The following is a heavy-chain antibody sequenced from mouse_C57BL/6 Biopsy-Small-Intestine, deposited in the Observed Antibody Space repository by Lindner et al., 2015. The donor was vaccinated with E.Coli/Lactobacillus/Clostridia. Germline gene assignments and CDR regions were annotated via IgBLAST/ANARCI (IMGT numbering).Heavy chain of an antibody. V-gene: IGHV5-17*01. CDR3: ARPLYYSMDY. CDR2: ISSGSNTI. Sequence: GSRKLSCAASGFTFSDYGMHWVRQAPEKGLEWVAYISSGSNTIYYADTVKGRFTISRDNAKNTLFLQMTSLRSEDTAMYYCARPLYYSMDYWGQGTSVTVSS. J-gene: IGHJ4*01. CDR1: GFTFSDYG.